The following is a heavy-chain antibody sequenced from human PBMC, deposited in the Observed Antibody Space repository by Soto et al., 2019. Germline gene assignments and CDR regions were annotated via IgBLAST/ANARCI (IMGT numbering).Heavy chain of an antibody. Sequence: SETLSLTCTVYGGSISSISYYWGWIRQPPGKGLEWIGSIKYSGHTYYNPSLKSRVTISVDTSKNQFSLRLSSVTAAETAVYYCARVYIAVMPSTISDSWGQGALVTVSS. D-gene: IGHD2-8*01. J-gene: IGHJ4*02. CDR1: GGSISSISYY. CDR3: ARVYIAVMPSTISDS. CDR2: IKYSGHT. V-gene: IGHV4-39*01.